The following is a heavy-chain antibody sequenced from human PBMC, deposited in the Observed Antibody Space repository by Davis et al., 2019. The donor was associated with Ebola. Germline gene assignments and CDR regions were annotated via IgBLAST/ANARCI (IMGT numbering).Heavy chain of an antibody. Sequence: GGSLRLSCAASGFTFSAYYISWIRQAPGKGLEWVSYLSSSSSTIYYADSVKGRFTISRDNAKTSLYLQMNSLRDEDTAVYYCARGRDGYRIPRYYGMDVWGKGTTVTVSS. V-gene: IGHV3-11*04. D-gene: IGHD5-24*01. J-gene: IGHJ6*04. CDR3: ARGRDGYRIPRYYGMDV. CDR2: LSSSSSTI. CDR1: GFTFSAYY.